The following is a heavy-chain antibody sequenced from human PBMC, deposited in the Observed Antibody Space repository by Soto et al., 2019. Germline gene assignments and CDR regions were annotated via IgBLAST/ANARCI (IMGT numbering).Heavy chain of an antibody. CDR2: IYYSGST. CDR3: ARAVAYCGGDCPFDI. J-gene: IGHJ3*02. CDR1: GGSISSGGYY. Sequence: SETLSLTCAVSGGSISSGGYYWSWIRQPPGKGLEWIGYIYYSGSTNYNPSLKSRVTISVDTSKNQFSLKLSSVTAADTAVYYCARAVAYCGGDCPFDIWGQGTMVTVS. V-gene: IGHV4-61*08. D-gene: IGHD2-21*02.